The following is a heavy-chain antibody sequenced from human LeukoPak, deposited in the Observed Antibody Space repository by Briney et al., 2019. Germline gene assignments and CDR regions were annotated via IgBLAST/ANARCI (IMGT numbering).Heavy chain of an antibody. Sequence: GGSLRLSCAASGLTFSSHWMHWVRQAPGKGLDWVSIIYSGGSTFYADSVKGRFTISRDNYKNTLFLQMNSLKPEDTAVYYCARGEPTAVAESFDYWGQGTLVTVSS. CDR1: GLTFSSHW. V-gene: IGHV3-53*01. D-gene: IGHD6-19*01. CDR3: ARGEPTAVAESFDY. CDR2: IYSGGST. J-gene: IGHJ4*02.